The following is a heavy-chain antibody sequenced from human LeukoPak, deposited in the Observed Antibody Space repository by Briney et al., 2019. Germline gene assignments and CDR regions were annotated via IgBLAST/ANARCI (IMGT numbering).Heavy chain of an antibody. Sequence: ASVKVSCKTSGYTFSSYDINWVRQATGQGLEWMGWMNPNSGDTGYAQKFQDRVTMTRNTSKSTAYMELSGLSSEDTAVYYCARTRGYSLGYSDYWGRGTLVTVSS. J-gene: IGHJ4*02. CDR3: ARTRGYSLGYSDY. CDR1: GYTFSSYD. CDR2: MNPNSGDT. D-gene: IGHD5-18*01. V-gene: IGHV1-8*01.